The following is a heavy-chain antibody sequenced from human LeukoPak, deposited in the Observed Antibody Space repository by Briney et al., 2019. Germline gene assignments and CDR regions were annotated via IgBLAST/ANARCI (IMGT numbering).Heavy chain of an antibody. V-gene: IGHV1-24*01. CDR2: FDPEDGET. Sequence: ASVKVSCKVSGYTLTELSMHWVRQAPGKGLEWMGGFDPEDGETIYAQKFQGRVTMTEDTSTDTAYMELSSLRSEDTAVYYCATERAYYYGSGTLNWFDPWGQGTLVTVSS. CDR3: ATERAYYYGSGTLNWFDP. CDR1: GYTLTELS. D-gene: IGHD3-10*01. J-gene: IGHJ5*02.